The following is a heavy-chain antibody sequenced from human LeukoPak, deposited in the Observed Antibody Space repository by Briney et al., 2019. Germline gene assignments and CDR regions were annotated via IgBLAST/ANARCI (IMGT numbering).Heavy chain of an antibody. CDR1: GFTLSSYG. V-gene: IGHV3-30*18. D-gene: IGHD5-24*01. J-gene: IGHJ4*02. CDR3: AKATSFDY. Sequence: GSLRLSCAASGFTLSSYGMHWVRQAPGKGLEWVAVISYDGSNKYYADSVKGRFTISRDNSKNTLYLQMNSLRAEDTAVYYCAKATSFDYWGQGTLVTVSS. CDR2: ISYDGSNK.